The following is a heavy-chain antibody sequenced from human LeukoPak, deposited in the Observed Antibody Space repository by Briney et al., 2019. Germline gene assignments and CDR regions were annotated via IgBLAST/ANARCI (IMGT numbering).Heavy chain of an antibody. CDR1: GFTFSSYS. V-gene: IGHV3-33*08. CDR2: IWYDGSNK. D-gene: IGHD3-16*01. Sequence: GGSLRLSCAAPGFTFSSYSMNWVRQAPGKGLEWVAVIWYDGSNKYYADSVKGRFTISRDNSKNTLYLQMNSLRAEDTAVYYCARDDRLGYYYYYGMDVWGQGTTVTVSS. J-gene: IGHJ6*02. CDR3: ARDDRLGYYYYYGMDV.